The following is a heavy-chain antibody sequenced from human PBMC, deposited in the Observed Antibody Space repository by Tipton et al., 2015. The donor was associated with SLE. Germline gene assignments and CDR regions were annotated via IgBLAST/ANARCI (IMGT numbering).Heavy chain of an antibody. CDR2: INHSGST. V-gene: IGHV4-34*01. CDR3: ARDPLYCSGGSCYED. CDR1: GGSFSGYY. D-gene: IGHD2-15*01. J-gene: IGHJ4*02. Sequence: TLSLTCAVYGGSFSGYYWSWIRQPPGKGLEWIGEINHSGSTNYNPSLKSRATISVDTSKNQFSLKLSSVTAADTAVYYCARDPLYCSGGSCYEDWGQGTLVTVSS.